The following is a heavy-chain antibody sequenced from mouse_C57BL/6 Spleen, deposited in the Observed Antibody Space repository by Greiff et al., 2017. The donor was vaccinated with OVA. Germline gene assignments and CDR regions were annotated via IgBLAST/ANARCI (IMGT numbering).Heavy chain of an antibody. CDR3: ARDTTVVAPYFDY. CDR1: GFSIKNTY. J-gene: IGHJ2*01. CDR2: IDPANGNT. Sequence: VQLQQSVAELVRPGASVKLSCTASGFSIKNTYMHWVKQRPEQGLEWIGRIDPANGNTKYAPKFQGKATITADTSSNTAYLQLSSLTSEDTAIYYCARDTTVVAPYFDYWGQGTTLTVSS. D-gene: IGHD1-1*01. V-gene: IGHV14-3*01.